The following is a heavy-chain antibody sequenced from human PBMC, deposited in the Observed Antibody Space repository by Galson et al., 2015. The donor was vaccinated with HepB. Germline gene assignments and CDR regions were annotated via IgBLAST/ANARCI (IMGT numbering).Heavy chain of an antibody. V-gene: IGHV3-21*01. Sequence: SLRLACAASGFTFSPYGMTWVRQAPGKRLEWVSTIGSGDHKFYPDSLKCRFTISRDNDKNSVYLQMTGLSAEDTAVYFCARPLVLNGRFYPGVGPFQIWGPGTVVTVSA. CDR3: ARPLVLNGRFYPGVGPFQI. J-gene: IGHJ3*02. D-gene: IGHD2/OR15-2a*01. CDR2: IGSGDHK. CDR1: GFTFSPYG.